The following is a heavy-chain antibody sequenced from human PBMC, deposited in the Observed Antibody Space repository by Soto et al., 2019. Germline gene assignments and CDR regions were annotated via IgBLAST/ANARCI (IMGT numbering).Heavy chain of an antibody. CDR3: ARVRGYSYGARYYYYYYGMDV. CDR2: ISYDGSNK. V-gene: IGHV3-30-3*01. CDR1: GFTFSSYA. J-gene: IGHJ6*02. Sequence: GGSLRLSCAASGFTFSSYAMHWVRQAPGKGLEWVAVISYDGSNKYYADSVKGRFTISRDNSKNTLYLQMNSLRAEDTAVYYCARVRGYSYGARYYYYYYGMDVWGQGTTVTVSS. D-gene: IGHD5-18*01.